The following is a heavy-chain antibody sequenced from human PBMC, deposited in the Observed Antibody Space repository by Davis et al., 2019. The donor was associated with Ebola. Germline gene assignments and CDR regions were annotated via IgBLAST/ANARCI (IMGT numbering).Heavy chain of an antibody. CDR3: ATQGGYSNGSHFDF. D-gene: IGHD4-11*01. J-gene: IGHJ4*02. CDR2: VSFDGSNK. CDR1: GFTLRNSA. Sequence: PGGSLRLSCVVSGFTLRNSAMLWVRQAPGKGLEWVASVSFDGSNKFYADSVIGRFTISRDDPKDTLYLQMSSLRIDDTAVYYCATQGGYSNGSHFDFWGRGTLVTVSS. V-gene: IGHV3-30*04.